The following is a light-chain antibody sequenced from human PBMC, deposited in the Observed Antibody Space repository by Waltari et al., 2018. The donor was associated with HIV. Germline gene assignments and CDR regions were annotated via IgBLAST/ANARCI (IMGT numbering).Light chain of an antibody. CDR3: QQFYTTPALT. J-gene: IGKJ4*01. CDR1: QPLFYGSKHY. CDR2: WAS. V-gene: IGKV4-1*01. Sequence: DIILTQSPDALAAGLGDSAIVNCKSSQPLFYGSKHYLAWYQQKPGQPPRLCFYWASTRGSGAPDRFSVSGSGTDSALTITSLQAEDVAVYYCQQFYTTPALTFGGGTRVEVK.